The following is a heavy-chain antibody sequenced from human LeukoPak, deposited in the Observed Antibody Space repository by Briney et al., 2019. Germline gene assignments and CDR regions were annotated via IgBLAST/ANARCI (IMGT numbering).Heavy chain of an antibody. CDR2: INHSGST. Sequence: SQTLSLTCTVSGGSISSGDYYWSWIRQPPGKGLEWIGEINHSGSTNYNPSLKSRVTISVDTSKNQFSLKLSSVTAADTAVYYCARGGSSGWYGYWFDPWGQGTLVTVSS. D-gene: IGHD6-19*01. V-gene: IGHV4-30-4*08. J-gene: IGHJ5*02. CDR3: ARGGSSGWYGYWFDP. CDR1: GGSISSGDYY.